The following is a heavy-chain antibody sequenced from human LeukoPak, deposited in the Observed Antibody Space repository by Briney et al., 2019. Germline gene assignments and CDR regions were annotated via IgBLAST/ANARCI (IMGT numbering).Heavy chain of an antibody. D-gene: IGHD3-16*01. CDR3: ARDQAMWGDDVIYYYMDV. CDR2: IYYSGST. V-gene: IGHV4-59*01. CDR1: GGSISSYY. Sequence: SETLSLTCTVSGGSISSYYWSWIRQPPGKGLEWIGYIYYSGSTNYNPSLKSRVTISVDTSKSQFSLKLSSVTAADTAVYYCARDQAMWGDDVIYYYMDVWGKGTTVTVSS. J-gene: IGHJ6*03.